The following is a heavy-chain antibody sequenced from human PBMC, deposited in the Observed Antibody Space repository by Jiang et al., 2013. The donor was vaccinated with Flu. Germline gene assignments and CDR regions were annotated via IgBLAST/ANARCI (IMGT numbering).Heavy chain of an antibody. V-gene: IGHV1-69*04. CDR2: IIPILGIA. D-gene: IGHD2-2*01. Sequence: GAEVKKPGASVKVSCKASGGTFSSYAISWVRQAPGQGLEWMGRIIPILGIANYAQKFQGRVTITADKSTSTAYMELSSLRSEDTAVYYCARYCSSTSCHGAAFDIWGQGTMVTVSS. CDR1: GGTFSSYA. J-gene: IGHJ3*02. CDR3: ARYCSSTSCHGAAFDI.